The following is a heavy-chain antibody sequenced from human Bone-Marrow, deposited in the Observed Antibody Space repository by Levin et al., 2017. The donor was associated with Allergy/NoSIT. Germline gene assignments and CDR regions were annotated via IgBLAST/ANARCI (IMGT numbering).Heavy chain of an antibody. Sequence: GESLKISCTVSGFSFSIYSINWVRQAPGKGLEWVSSISSSGSDMYYVDSVKGRFTISRDNAKNSLTLQMNSLRAEDTAVYYCARGIIGDVRVAHKEAFDIWGQGTMFSASS. CDR3: ARGIIGDVRVAHKEAFDI. CDR2: ISSSGSDM. J-gene: IGHJ3*02. V-gene: IGHV3-21*01. D-gene: IGHD2-8*02. CDR1: GFSFSIYS.